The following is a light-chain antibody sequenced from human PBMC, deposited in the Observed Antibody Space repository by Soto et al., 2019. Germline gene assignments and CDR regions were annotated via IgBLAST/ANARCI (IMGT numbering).Light chain of an antibody. Sequence: EIVMTQSPATLSVSPGEGATLSCRASQSVSTDLAWYRQKPGQAPRLLIYGASSRAPDIPARFSGSGSGTEFTLTISRLQSEDFAVYYCHQYNNWPLTFGGGTKV. V-gene: IGKV3-15*01. CDR2: GAS. CDR1: QSVSTD. CDR3: HQYNNWPLT. J-gene: IGKJ4*01.